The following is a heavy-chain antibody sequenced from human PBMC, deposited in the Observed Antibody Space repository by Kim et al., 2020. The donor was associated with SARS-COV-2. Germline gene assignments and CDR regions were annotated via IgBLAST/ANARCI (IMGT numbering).Heavy chain of an antibody. J-gene: IGHJ5*02. CDR3: AKEEGADNGLFGP. D-gene: IGHD1-1*01. CDR1: GFTFSSYA. V-gene: IGHV3-23*03. CDR2: IYSGGSST. Sequence: GGSLRLSCAASGFTFSSYAMSWVRQAPGKGLEWVSVIYSGGSSTYYADSVKGRFTISRDNSKNTLYLQMNSLRAEDTAVYYCAKEEGADNGLFGPWGQGTLVTVSS.